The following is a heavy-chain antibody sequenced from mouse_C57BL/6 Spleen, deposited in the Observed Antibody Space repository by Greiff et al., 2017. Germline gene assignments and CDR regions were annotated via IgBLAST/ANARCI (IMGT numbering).Heavy chain of an antibody. CDR3: ARVDTTVVAPFDY. CDR1: GYTFTSYW. D-gene: IGHD1-1*01. V-gene: IGHV1-61*01. J-gene: IGHJ2*01. Sequence: QVQLQQSGAELVRPGSSVKLSCKASGYTFTSYWMDWVKQRPGQGLEWIGNIYPSDSETHYNQKFKDKATLTVDKSSSTAYMQLSSLTSEDSAVYYCARVDTTVVAPFDYWGQGTTLTVSS. CDR2: IYPSDSET.